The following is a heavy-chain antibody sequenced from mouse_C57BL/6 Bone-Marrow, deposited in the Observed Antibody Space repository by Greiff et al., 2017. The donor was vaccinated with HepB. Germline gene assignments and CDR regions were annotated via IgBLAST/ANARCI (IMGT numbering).Heavy chain of an antibody. V-gene: IGHV5-9-1*02. J-gene: IGHJ3*01. CDR2: ISSGGDYI. CDR1: GFTFSSYA. CDR3: TRDNYSKGFAY. Sequence: EVQVVESGEGLVKPGGSLKLSCAASGFTFSSYAMSWVRQTPEKRLEWVAYISSGGDYIYYADTVKGRFTISRDNARNTLYLQMSSLKSEDTAMYYCTRDNYSKGFAYWGQGTLVTVSA. D-gene: IGHD2-5*01.